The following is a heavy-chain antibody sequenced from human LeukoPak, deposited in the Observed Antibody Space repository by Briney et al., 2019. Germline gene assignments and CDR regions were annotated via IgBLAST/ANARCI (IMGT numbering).Heavy chain of an antibody. CDR1: GFTFSSYS. CDR2: ISSSSTTI. D-gene: IGHD5-18*01. V-gene: IGHV3-48*01. CDR3: ARRATTERGHSYGLDF. J-gene: IGHJ4*02. Sequence: GGSLRLSCAASGFTFSSYSMMWVRQAPGKGLEWVSYISSSSTTIYYADSVKGRFTISRDNAKNSVYLQMNSLRAEDTAVYYCARRATTERGHSYGLDFWGQGTLVTVSS.